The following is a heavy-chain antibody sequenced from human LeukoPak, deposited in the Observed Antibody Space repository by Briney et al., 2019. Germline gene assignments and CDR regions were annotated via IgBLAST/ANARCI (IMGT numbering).Heavy chain of an antibody. CDR3: AKDLDSSGSFDY. Sequence: GRSLRLSCAVSGFTFSSYGMHWVRQAPGKGLEWVAVISYDGSNKYYEDSVKGRFTISRDNSKNTLYLQMNSLRAEDTAVYYCAKDLDSSGSFDYWGQGTLVTVSS. D-gene: IGHD3-22*01. V-gene: IGHV3-30*18. J-gene: IGHJ4*02. CDR2: ISYDGSNK. CDR1: GFTFSSYG.